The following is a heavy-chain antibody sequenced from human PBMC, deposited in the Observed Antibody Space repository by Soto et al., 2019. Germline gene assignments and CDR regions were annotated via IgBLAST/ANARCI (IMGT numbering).Heavy chain of an antibody. CDR1: GYTFTHYA. CDR3: ARGLAADGA. J-gene: IGHJ5*02. Sequence: QVQLVQSGAEAKKLGASVKVSCTASGYTFTHYAIHWVRHAPGQRLEWMGFINAGSGNTKYSQTFQGRLTFTKDTSASTAYMDLSSLRSEDTAIYYCARGLAADGAWGQGTLVTVSS. V-gene: IGHV1-3*01. D-gene: IGHD6-13*01. CDR2: INAGSGNT.